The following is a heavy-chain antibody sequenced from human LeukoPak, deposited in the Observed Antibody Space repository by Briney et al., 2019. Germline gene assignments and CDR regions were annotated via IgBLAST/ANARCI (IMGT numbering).Heavy chain of an antibody. Sequence: GGSLRLSCAASGFTVSYNYMSLVRQAPGKGLEWVSPIYRGGSTYYADSVKGRFTISRDNSKNTVYLQMNSPRDEDTAVYYCARGSYGSGNYYIGDAFDMWGQGTMVTVSS. V-gene: IGHV3-53*01. CDR2: IYRGGST. CDR1: GFTVSYNY. D-gene: IGHD3-10*01. J-gene: IGHJ3*02. CDR3: ARGSYGSGNYYIGDAFDM.